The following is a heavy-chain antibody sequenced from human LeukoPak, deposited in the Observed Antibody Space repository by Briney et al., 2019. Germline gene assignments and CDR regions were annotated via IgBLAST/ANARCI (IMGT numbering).Heavy chain of an antibody. CDR1: GYTFTGYY. CDR2: INPNSGGT. D-gene: IGHD3-22*01. CDR3: ARVPPRYYYDSSGYCYGRIDAFDI. Sequence: ASVKVSCKASGYTFTGYYMHWVRQAPGQGLEWMGWINPNSGGTNYAQKFQGRVTMTRDTSISTAYMELSRLRSDDTAVYYCARVPPRYYYDSSGYCYGRIDAFDIWGQGTMVTVSS. V-gene: IGHV1-2*02. J-gene: IGHJ3*02.